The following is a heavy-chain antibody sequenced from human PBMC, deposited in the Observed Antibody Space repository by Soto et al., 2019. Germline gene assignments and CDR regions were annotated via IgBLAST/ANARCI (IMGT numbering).Heavy chain of an antibody. V-gene: IGHV3-64D*06. J-gene: IGHJ6*02. CDR1: GFTSSSYA. CDR3: VKDGGLRFLEWLLSLDV. Sequence: GGSLRLSCSASGFTSSSYAMHWVRQAPGKGLEYVSAISSNGGSTYYADSVKGRFTISRDNSKNTLYLQMSSLRAEDTAVYYCVKDGGLRFLEWLLSLDVWGQGTTVTVSS. CDR2: ISSNGGST. D-gene: IGHD3-3*01.